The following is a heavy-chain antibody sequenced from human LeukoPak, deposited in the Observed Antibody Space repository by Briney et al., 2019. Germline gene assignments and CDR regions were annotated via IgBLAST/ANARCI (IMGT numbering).Heavy chain of an antibody. J-gene: IGHJ4*02. CDR2: IYTSGST. V-gene: IGHV4-4*07. CDR1: GGFLSSYY. CDR3: AGSSSREFDY. D-gene: IGHD6-6*01. Sequence: PSETLSLTFTVSGGFLSSYYWSWLRQPAGRGLDGIGRIYTSGSTNYNPSLKSRVTMSVDTSKNQFSLKLSSVTAANTAVYYCAGSSSREFDYWGQGTLVTVSS.